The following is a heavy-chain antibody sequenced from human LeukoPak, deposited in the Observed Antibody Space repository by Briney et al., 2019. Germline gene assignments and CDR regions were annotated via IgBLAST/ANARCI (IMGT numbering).Heavy chain of an antibody. Sequence: GGSLTLSCAASGFTFSLYWVNWIRQAPGKGLEWVASIKQDGSQKDYVDSVKGRFTISRDNARNALFLHMNSLRANDSAVYYCARDIPKWEPFDYWGQGTLVTVSS. D-gene: IGHD1-26*01. CDR1: GFTFSLYW. CDR2: IKQDGSQK. CDR3: ARDIPKWEPFDY. V-gene: IGHV3-7*01. J-gene: IGHJ4*02.